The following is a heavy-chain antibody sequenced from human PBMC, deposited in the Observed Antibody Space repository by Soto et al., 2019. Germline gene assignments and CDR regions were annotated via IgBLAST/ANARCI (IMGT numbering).Heavy chain of an antibody. Sequence: QVQVVQSGAEVKKPGASVKISCKASGYTFTDYYIHWVRQAPGQGLEWMGRINPNSGSTTKAQKFQGRITMTGDTSTSTAYMEGSSLRPEDTAVYYCTRGRQYYQYAMDVWGQGTTVTVSS. CDR1: GYTFTDYY. CDR3: TRGRQYYQYAMDV. CDR2: INPNSGST. J-gene: IGHJ6*02. V-gene: IGHV1-46*03.